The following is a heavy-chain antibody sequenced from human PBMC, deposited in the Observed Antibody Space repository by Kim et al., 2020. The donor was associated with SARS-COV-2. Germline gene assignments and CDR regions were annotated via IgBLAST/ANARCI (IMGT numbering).Heavy chain of an antibody. CDR2: ISYDGSNK. J-gene: IGHJ5*02. V-gene: IGHV3-30*18. CDR1: GFTFSSYG. Sequence: GGSLRLSCAASGFTFSSYGMHWVRQAPGKGLEWVAVISYDGSNKYYADSVKGRFTISRDNSKNTLYLQMNSLRAEDTAMYYCAKYLDAVAVWFDPWGQGTLLTVSS. CDR3: AKYLDAVAVWFDP. D-gene: IGHD6-19*01.